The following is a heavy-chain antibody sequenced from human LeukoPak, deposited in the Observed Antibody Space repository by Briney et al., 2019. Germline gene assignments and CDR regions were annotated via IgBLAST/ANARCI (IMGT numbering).Heavy chain of an antibody. J-gene: IGHJ3*01. CDR1: GFTFDDYG. Sequence: GGSLRLSCAASGFTFDDYGMSWVRQAPGKGLEWVSGINWNGGSTGCADSVKGRFTISRDNAKNSLYLQMNSLRVEDTAVYYCARVGYSSTWHSGSAFDLWGQGTVVTVSS. CDR3: ARVGYSSTWHSGSAFDL. CDR2: INWNGGST. D-gene: IGHD6-19*01. V-gene: IGHV3-20*04.